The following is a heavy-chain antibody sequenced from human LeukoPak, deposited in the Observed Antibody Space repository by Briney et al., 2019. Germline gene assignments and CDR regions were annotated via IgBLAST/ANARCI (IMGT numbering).Heavy chain of an antibody. D-gene: IGHD2-2*01. J-gene: IGHJ6*03. CDR3: ARVIRDIVVVPAAMDYYYYYYMDV. CDR1: GGSISSYY. V-gene: IGHV4-59*01. CDR2: IYYSGST. Sequence: KASETLSLTCTVSGGSISSYYWSWIRQPPGKGLEWIGYIYYSGSTNYNPSLKSRVTISVDTSKYQFSLKLSSVTAADTAVYYCARVIRDIVVVPAAMDYYYYYYMDVWGKGTTVTVSS.